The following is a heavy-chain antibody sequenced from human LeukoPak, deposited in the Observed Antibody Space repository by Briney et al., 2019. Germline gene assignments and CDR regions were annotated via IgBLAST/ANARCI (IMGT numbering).Heavy chain of an antibody. CDR2: TYYRSKWYN. Sequence: SQTLSLTCVVSGDSVSSKDGAWNWIRQSPSRGLEWLGRTYYRSKWYNDYAESMEGRMTISQDTSKNQYSLHLNPVTPDDTSVYYCARDFGTTGWHTFDYWGQGTLVTVSS. D-gene: IGHD6-19*01. CDR3: ARDFGTTGWHTFDY. V-gene: IGHV6-1*01. CDR1: GDSVSSKDGA. J-gene: IGHJ4*02.